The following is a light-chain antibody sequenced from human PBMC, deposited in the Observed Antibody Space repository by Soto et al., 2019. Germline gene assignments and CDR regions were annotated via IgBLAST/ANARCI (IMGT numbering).Light chain of an antibody. Sequence: VVLTQSPATLSLSPGERATLSCRASQSVSDYLAWYQQKPAQAPRIVIYDASNRAAGIPARFSGSGSGTEFTLTISRLQSEDFAVYYCQQYNNWPLTFGGGTKVDIK. CDR2: DAS. CDR1: QSVSDY. V-gene: IGKV3-11*01. CDR3: QQYNNWPLT. J-gene: IGKJ4*01.